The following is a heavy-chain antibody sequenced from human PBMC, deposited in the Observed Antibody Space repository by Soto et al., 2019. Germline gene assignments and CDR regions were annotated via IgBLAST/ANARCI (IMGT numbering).Heavy chain of an antibody. D-gene: IGHD1-26*01. V-gene: IGHV1-3*01. J-gene: IGHJ5*02. CDR2: INAGNGNT. CDR3: ARDCFFGGSYTNWFDP. CDR1: GYTFTSYA. Sequence: QVQLVQSGAEVKKPGASVKVSCKASGYTFTSYAMHWVRQAPGQRLEWMGWINAGNGNTKYSQKFQGRVTITRDTSASTAYMELSSLRSEDTAVYYCARDCFFGGSYTNWFDPWGQGTLVTDSS.